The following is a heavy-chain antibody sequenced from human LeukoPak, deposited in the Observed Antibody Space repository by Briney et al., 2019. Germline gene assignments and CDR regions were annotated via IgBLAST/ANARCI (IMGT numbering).Heavy chain of an antibody. CDR1: GGSISTYY. Sequence: SETLSLTCTVSGGSISTYYWSWIRQPPGKGLEWIGYIYYTGSTSYNPSLKSRVTMSVDTSKNQFSLKLSSVTAADTAVYYCARDNYGSGSFYIWGQGTLVTVSS. CDR2: IYYTGST. D-gene: IGHD3-10*01. V-gene: IGHV4-59*01. J-gene: IGHJ4*02. CDR3: ARDNYGSGSFYI.